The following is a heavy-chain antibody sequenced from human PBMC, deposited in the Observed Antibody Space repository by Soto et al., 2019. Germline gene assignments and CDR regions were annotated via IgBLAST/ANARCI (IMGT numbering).Heavy chain of an antibody. CDR3: ARSLPFFGWLLYGLYFDY. J-gene: IGHJ4*02. CDR1: GYSFTTYW. D-gene: IGHD3-9*01. V-gene: IGHV5-51*01. CDR2: MYPGDSDT. Sequence: GESLKISCQTSGYSFTTYWICWVRQVPVKGLEWLGIMYPGDSDTRYNPSFEGQVIISADKSSRTAYLQWSGLKASDSAIYYCARSLPFFGWLLYGLYFDYWGQGTRVTVSS.